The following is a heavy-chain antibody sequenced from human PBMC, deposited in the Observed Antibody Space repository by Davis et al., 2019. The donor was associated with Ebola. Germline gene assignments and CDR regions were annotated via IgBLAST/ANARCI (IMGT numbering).Heavy chain of an antibody. CDR3: AREGRVRGVAIVYYYYYGMDV. CDR2: INPSGGST. Sequence: ASVKVSCKASGYTFTSYGISWVRQAPGQGLEWMGIINPSGGSTSYAQKFQGSVTMTRDTSTSTVYMELSSLRPEGTAVYYCAREGRVRGVAIVYYYYYGMDVWGQGTTVTVSS. D-gene: IGHD3-10*01. CDR1: GYTFTSYG. V-gene: IGHV1-46*03. J-gene: IGHJ6*02.